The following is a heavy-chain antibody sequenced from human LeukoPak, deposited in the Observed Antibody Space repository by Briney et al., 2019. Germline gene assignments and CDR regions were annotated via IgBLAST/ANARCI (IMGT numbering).Heavy chain of an antibody. J-gene: IGHJ4*02. Sequence: GASVKVSCKASGYTFTSYYMHWVRQAPGQGLEWMGIINPSGGSTSYAQKFQGRVTMTRDTSISTAYMELSRLRSDDTAVYYCARDQGSGWYYFDYWGQGTLVTVSS. CDR2: INPSGGST. CDR1: GYTFTSYY. D-gene: IGHD6-19*01. V-gene: IGHV1-46*01. CDR3: ARDQGSGWYYFDY.